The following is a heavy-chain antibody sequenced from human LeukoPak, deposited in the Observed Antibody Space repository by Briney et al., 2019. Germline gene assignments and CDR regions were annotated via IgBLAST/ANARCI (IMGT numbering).Heavy chain of an antibody. D-gene: IGHD6-19*01. V-gene: IGHV1-46*01. J-gene: IGHJ4*02. Sequence: GASVTLSCKASGYSFTRCYLHWVRQAPGQGLEWMGIINPSDDTTTHAQKFQGRVTMTSDTSTSTVYMELSSLRSEDTAVYYCARDLRHHSGIAVSPFDYWGQGTLVTVCS. CDR1: GYSFTRCY. CDR3: ARDLRHHSGIAVSPFDY. CDR2: INPSDDTT.